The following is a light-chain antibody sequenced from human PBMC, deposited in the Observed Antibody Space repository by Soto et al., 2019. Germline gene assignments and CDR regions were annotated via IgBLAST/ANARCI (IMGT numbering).Light chain of an antibody. CDR3: QHYDSLSLT. Sequence: GDRVIITCRASHDISDYLNWYQQEPGKAPKFLIYDASNLETGVPSRFSGSGFGTEFNFTISSLQPEDVATYYCQHYDSLSLTFGGGTKWIS. J-gene: IGKJ4*01. CDR1: HDISDY. CDR2: DAS. V-gene: IGKV1-33*01.